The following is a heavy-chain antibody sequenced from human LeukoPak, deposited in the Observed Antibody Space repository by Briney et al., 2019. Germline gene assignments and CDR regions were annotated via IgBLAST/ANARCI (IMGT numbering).Heavy chain of an antibody. D-gene: IGHD1-26*01. J-gene: IGHJ4*02. V-gene: IGHV3-21*01. CDR3: ASHGATY. CDR2: ITSSNNI. Sequence: GGSLRLSCAASGFTFSSYAMSWVRQAPGKGLEWVSCITSSNNIYYADSVKGRFTISRDNAKNSLYLQMNSLRAEDTAVYYCASHGATYWGQGTLVTVSS. CDR1: GFTFSSYA.